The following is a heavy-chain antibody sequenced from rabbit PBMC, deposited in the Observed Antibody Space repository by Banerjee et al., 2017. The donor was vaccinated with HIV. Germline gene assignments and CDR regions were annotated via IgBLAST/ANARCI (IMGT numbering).Heavy chain of an antibody. V-gene: IGHV1S45*01. CDR3: GRELAGVIGWRLSL. J-gene: IGHJ6*01. CDR1: GFSFSNKYV. D-gene: IGHD4-1*01. CDR2: IHSNTGNA. Sequence: QEQLEESGGDLVKPEGSLTLTCTASGFSFSNKYVMCWVRRAPGKGLEWIACIHSNTGNAGCESWAEGPFAIAKTSPTAGALQMASLAAAGTATCFCGRELAGVIGWRLSLGGPGTLVAV.